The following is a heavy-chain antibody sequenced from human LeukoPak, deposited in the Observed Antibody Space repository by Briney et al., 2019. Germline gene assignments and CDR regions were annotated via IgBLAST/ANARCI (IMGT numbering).Heavy chain of an antibody. CDR3: ARDINYCSGGSCYVFDY. J-gene: IGHJ4*02. CDR2: ISAYNGNT. D-gene: IGHD2-15*01. V-gene: IGHV1-18*01. Sequence: GASVKVSCKASGNTFISYDISWVRQAPGQGLEWMGWISAYNGNTNYAQKLQGRATMTTDTSTSTAYMELRSLRSDDTAVYYCARDINYCSGGSCYVFDYWGQGTLVTVSS. CDR1: GNTFISYD.